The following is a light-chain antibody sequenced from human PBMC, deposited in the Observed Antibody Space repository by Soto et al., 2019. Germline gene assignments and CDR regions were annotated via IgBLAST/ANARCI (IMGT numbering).Light chain of an antibody. CDR2: DVT. CDR3: SSFTSYSTYV. CDR1: SSDVGAYNS. V-gene: IGLV2-14*01. J-gene: IGLJ1*01. Sequence: QSALTHPASVSGSPGQSITISCTGTSSDVGAYNSVSWYRQDPGKAPKLLIYDVTNRPSGVSNRFSGSKSGNTASLTISGLQAEDDADYYCSSFTSYSTYVFGTGTQLTVL.